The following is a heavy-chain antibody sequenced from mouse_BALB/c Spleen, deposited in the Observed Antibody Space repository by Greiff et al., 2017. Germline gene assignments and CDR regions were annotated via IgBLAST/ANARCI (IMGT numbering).Heavy chain of an antibody. Sequence: QVQLQQSGAELVRPGVSVKISCKGSGYTFTDYAMHWVKQSHAKSLEWIGVISTYYGAASYNEKFKSKATMPVYKSSSTAYMELARLTSEDSAIYYYARNSVSSYDYFDYWGQGTTLTVSS. V-gene: IGHV1S137*01. D-gene: IGHD1-1*01. CDR3: ARNSVSSYDYFDY. J-gene: IGHJ2*01. CDR1: GYTFTDYA. CDR2: ISTYYGAA.